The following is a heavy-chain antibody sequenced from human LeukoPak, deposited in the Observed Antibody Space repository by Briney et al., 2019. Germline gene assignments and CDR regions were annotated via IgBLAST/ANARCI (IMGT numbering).Heavy chain of an antibody. D-gene: IGHD6-13*01. CDR3: ARGSSPDAFDI. CDR2: IYTSGST. V-gene: IGHV4-61*02. Sequence: SSETLSLTCTVSGGSISSGSYYWSWIRQPAGKGLEWIGRIYTSGSTNYNPSLKSRVTISVDTSKNQFSLKLSSVTAADTAVYYCARGSSPDAFDIWGQGTMVTVSS. J-gene: IGHJ3*02. CDR1: GGSISSGSYY.